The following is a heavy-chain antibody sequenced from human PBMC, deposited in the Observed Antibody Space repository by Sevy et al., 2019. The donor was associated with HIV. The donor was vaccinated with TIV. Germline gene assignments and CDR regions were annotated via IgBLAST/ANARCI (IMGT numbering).Heavy chain of an antibody. CDR2: IIPMFGTA. CDR1: GRTFRSNA. CDR3: ARSISWYASFDY. V-gene: IGHV1-69*13. J-gene: IGHJ4*02. D-gene: IGHD2-2*01. Sequence: ASVKVSCKSSGRTFRSNAISWVRLAPGQGLEWMGGIIPMFGTANYAQKFQGRVTITADESASTAYMELSSLRSDDTAIYYCARSISWYASFDYWGQGTLVTVSS.